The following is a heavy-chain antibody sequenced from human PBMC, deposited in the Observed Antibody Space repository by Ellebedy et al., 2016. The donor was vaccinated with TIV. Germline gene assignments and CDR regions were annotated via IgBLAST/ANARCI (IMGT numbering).Heavy chain of an antibody. CDR3: ARDYSMGYFATGTHPITDF. Sequence: GESLKISCAASGFIFGTNAMTWVRPAPGKGLDWVAVISYEGYNIYYADSVKGRCTISSDNSKNTLYLQMDRLTTEDSAVYFCARDYSMGYFATGTHPITDFWGQGTLVTVSP. D-gene: IGHD2/OR15-2a*01. J-gene: IGHJ4*02. CDR1: GFIFGTNA. CDR2: ISYEGYNI. V-gene: IGHV3-30-3*01.